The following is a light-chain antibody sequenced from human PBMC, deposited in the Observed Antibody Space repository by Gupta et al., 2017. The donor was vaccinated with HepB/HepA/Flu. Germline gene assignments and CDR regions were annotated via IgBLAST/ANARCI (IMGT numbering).Light chain of an antibody. CDR1: SSNIGSNT. V-gene: IGLV1-44*01. Sequence: PSASGTPGQRVTISCSGSSSNIGSNTVNWYQQLPGTAPKLLIYRNNQRPSGVPDRFSGSKSGTSASLTISGLQAEDEADYYCAAWDDSLNGVVFGGGTKLTVL. CDR2: RNN. J-gene: IGLJ2*01. CDR3: AAWDDSLNGVV.